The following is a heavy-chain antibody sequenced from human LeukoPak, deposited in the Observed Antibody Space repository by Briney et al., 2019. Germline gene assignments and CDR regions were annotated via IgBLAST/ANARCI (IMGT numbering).Heavy chain of an antibody. J-gene: IGHJ6*02. D-gene: IGHD2-15*01. V-gene: IGHV4-39*07. CDR2: INHSGST. CDR1: GGSISSGDYY. CDR3: ARRYCSGGSCYSRWYYYYGMDV. Sequence: SETLSLTCTVSGGSISSGDYYWSWIRQPPGKGLEWIGEINHSGSTNYNPSLKSRVTISVDTSKNQFSLKLSSVTAADTAVYYCARRYCSGGSCYSRWYYYYGMDVWGQGTTVTVSS.